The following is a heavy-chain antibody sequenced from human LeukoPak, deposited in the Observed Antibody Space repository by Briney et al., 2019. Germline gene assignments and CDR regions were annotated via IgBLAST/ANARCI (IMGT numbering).Heavy chain of an antibody. CDR3: ARSWNCFGPDSLDY. Sequence: GASVKVSLKASVSTFTSYYLHWVRQAPGQGLGWVGIVNPSSSSTSYAQNFQGRVTMTRDKSTSTVYMELSSLSSDETAVCYCARSWNCFGPDSLDYWGQGTLVTVSS. D-gene: IGHD1-7*01. CDR2: VNPSSSST. V-gene: IGHV1-46*03. J-gene: IGHJ4*02. CDR1: VSTFTSYY.